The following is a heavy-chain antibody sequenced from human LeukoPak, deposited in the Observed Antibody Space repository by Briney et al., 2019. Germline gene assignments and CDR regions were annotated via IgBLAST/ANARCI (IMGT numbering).Heavy chain of an antibody. V-gene: IGHV3-7*01. CDR3: ARDQGIFDY. J-gene: IGHJ4*02. CDR1: GFTFSSYW. CDR2: IKQDGSEK. Sequence: GGSLRLSCAASGFTFSSYWMSWVRQAPGKGLEWVANIKQDGSEKYYVDSVKGRFIISRDNAKNSLYLQMNSLRDEDSAVYYCARDQGIFDYWGQGTLVTVSS.